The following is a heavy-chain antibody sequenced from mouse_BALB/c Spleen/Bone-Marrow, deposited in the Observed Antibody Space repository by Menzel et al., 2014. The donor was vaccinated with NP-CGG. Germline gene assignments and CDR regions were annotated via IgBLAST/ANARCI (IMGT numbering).Heavy chain of an antibody. CDR1: GFNIKDTY. J-gene: IGHJ2*01. D-gene: IGHD2-2*01. Sequence: VQLQQSGAELVKPGASVKLSCTASGFNIKDTYIHWVKQRPEQGLEWIGRIDPANDNTKYDPKFQGKATITADTSSSTAYLQHSSLTSEDTAVYYCASYVYGYYFDYWGQGTTLTVSS. CDR2: IDPANDNT. CDR3: ASYVYGYYFDY. V-gene: IGHV14-3*02.